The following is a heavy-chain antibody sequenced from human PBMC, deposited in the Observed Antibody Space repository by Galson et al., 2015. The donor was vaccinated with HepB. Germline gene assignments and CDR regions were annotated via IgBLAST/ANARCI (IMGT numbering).Heavy chain of an antibody. V-gene: IGHV1-18*04. Sequence: QSGAEVKKPGPSVKVSCKASGYTFTSYGISWVRQAPGQGLEWMGWISAYNGNTNYAQKLQGRVTMTTDTSTSTAYMELRSLRSDDTAVYYCARPLYSSGWPTGDYYYYGMDVWGQGTTVTVSS. D-gene: IGHD6-19*01. CDR1: GYTFTSYG. CDR3: ARPLYSSGWPTGDYYYYGMDV. J-gene: IGHJ6*02. CDR2: ISAYNGNT.